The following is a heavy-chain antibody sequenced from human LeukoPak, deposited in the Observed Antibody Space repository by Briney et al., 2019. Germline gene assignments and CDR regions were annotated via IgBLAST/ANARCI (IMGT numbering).Heavy chain of an antibody. D-gene: IGHD4-4*01. CDR2: IYYSGST. CDR3: ARGSPVTRNFDY. V-gene: IGHV4-59*12. J-gene: IGHJ4*02. CDR1: GGSISSYY. Sequence: SETLSLTCTVSGGSISSYYWSWIRQPPGKGLEWIGYIYYSGSTNYNPSLKSRVTISVDTSKNQFSLKLSSVTAADTAVYYCARGSPVTRNFDYWGQGTLVTVSS.